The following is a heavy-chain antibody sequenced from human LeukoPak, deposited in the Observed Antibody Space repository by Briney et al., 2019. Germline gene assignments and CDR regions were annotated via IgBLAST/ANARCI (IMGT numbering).Heavy chain of an antibody. D-gene: IGHD6-19*01. V-gene: IGHV3-48*04. CDR3: ARVGSSGWHYFDY. CDR1: GFTFSSYG. Sequence: PGGSLRLSCAASGFTFSSYGMSWVRQAPGKGLEWVSYISSSGSTIYYADSVKGRFTISRDNAKNSLYLQMNSLRAEDTAVYYCARVGSSGWHYFDYWGQGTLVTVSS. J-gene: IGHJ4*02. CDR2: ISSSGSTI.